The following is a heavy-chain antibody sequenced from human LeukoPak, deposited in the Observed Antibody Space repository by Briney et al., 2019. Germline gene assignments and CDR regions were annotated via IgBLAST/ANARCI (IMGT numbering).Heavy chain of an antibody. CDR2: FDPEDGET. CDR3: ATVGVLRFLEWY. Sequence: GSSVKVSCKASGGTFSSYAISWVRQAPGKGLEWMGGFDPEDGETIYAQKFQGRVTMTEDTSTDTAYTELSSLRSEDTAVYYRATVGVLRFLEWYWGQGTLVTVSS. J-gene: IGHJ4*02. V-gene: IGHV1-24*01. D-gene: IGHD3-3*01. CDR1: GGTFSSYA.